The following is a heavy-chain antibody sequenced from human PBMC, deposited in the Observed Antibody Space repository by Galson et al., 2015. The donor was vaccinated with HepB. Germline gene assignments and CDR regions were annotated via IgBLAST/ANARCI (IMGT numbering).Heavy chain of an antibody. V-gene: IGHV1-18*01. CDR3: ARLGAAAGFLDY. CDR2: ISPYSGNT. CDR1: GYSFTTYG. J-gene: IGHJ4*02. D-gene: IGHD6-13*01. Sequence: SVKVSCKASGYSFTTYGISWVRQAPGQGLKWMGWISPYSGNTNYAQNFQGRVTMTTDTSTRTVYMEVRSLKFDDTAVYYCARLGAAAGFLDYWGQGTLVTVSS.